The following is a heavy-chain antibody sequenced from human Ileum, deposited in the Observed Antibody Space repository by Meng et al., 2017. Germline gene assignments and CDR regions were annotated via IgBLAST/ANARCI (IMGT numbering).Heavy chain of an antibody. CDR1: GATFTSFV. Sequence: QVQLVQSGPDGKRRGAAVKVSCKASGATFTSFVIHWVRQAPGQRLEWMGWIHAGNGNRKYSQKFQGRVTFTTDTSATTAYLDLSSLRSEDTAVYYCARDPSGGKFHYFDSWGQGTLVTVSS. J-gene: IGHJ4*02. V-gene: IGHV1-3*01. CDR3: ARDPSGGKFHYFDS. CDR2: IHAGNGNR. D-gene: IGHD2-15*01.